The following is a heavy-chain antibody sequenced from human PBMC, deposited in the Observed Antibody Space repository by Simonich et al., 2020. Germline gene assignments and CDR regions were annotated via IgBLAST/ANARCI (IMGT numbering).Heavy chain of an antibody. Sequence: QVQLVQSGAEVKKPGASVKVSCKASGYTFTGYYMHWVRQAPGKGLEWMGRINPNSGGTNYAQKFQGRGTMTRDTSISTAYMELSRLRSDDTAVYYCARSSDLLNWNDGPYYWGQGTLVTVSS. J-gene: IGHJ4*02. CDR1: GYTFTGYY. D-gene: IGHD1-1*01. CDR2: INPNSGGT. V-gene: IGHV1-2*02. CDR3: ARSSDLLNWNDGPYY.